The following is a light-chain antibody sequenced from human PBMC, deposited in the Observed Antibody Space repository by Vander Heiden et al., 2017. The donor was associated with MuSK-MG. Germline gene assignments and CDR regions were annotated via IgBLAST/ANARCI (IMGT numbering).Light chain of an antibody. Sequence: DIQMTQSPSSLSASVGDRVTITCQASQDISNYLNWYQQKPGKAPKVLIYGASTLETGVPSRFSGSGSGTDFTLTISSLQPEDIATYYCQQDDNLPLTFGQGTQLEI. CDR3: QQDDNLPLT. CDR1: QDISNY. J-gene: IGKJ5*01. V-gene: IGKV1-33*01. CDR2: GAS.